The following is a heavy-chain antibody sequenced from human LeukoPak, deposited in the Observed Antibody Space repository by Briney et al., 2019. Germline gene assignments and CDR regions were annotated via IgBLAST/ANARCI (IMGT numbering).Heavy chain of an antibody. CDR3: AKDLTDYVGYY. CDR1: GFTFSSYG. D-gene: IGHD4-23*01. Sequence: PGRSLRLSCAASGFTFSSYGMHWVRQAPGKGLEWVAVISYDGSNKYYADSVKGRFTISRDNSKNTLYLQMNSLRAEDTAVYYCAKDLTDYVGYYWGQGTLVTVSS. J-gene: IGHJ4*02. V-gene: IGHV3-30*18. CDR2: ISYDGSNK.